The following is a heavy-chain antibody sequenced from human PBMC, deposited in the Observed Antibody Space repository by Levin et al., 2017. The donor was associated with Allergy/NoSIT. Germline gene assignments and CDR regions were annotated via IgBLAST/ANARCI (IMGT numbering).Heavy chain of an antibody. J-gene: IGHJ4*02. Sequence: GASVKVSCAASGFTFDDYGMSWVRQAPGKGLEWVSGINWNGGSTGYADSVKGRFTISRDNAKNSLYLQMNSLRAEDTALYYCARSLKTMIVVGTVDFDYWGQGTLVTVSS. D-gene: IGHD3-22*01. CDR2: INWNGGST. V-gene: IGHV3-20*04. CDR3: ARSLKTMIVVGTVDFDY. CDR1: GFTFDDYG.